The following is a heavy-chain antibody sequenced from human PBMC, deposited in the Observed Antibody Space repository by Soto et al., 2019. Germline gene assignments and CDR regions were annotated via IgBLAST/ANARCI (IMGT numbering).Heavy chain of an antibody. CDR1: GYTFTSYG. J-gene: IGHJ5*02. CDR2: ISAYNGNT. Sequence: QVQLVQSGAEVKKPGASVKVSCKASGYTFTSYGISWVRQAPGQGLEWMGWISAYNGNTNYAQKLQGRVTMTTDTSTSTAYMALRSLRSDDTAVYYCARSGYYYDVSGYSINWFDPWGQGTLVTVSS. CDR3: ARSGYYYDVSGYSINWFDP. D-gene: IGHD3-22*01. V-gene: IGHV1-18*01.